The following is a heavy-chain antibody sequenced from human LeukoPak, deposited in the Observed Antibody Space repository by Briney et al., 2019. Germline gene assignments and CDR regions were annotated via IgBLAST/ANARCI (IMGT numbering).Heavy chain of an antibody. V-gene: IGHV3-23*01. CDR1: GFTFSSYD. Sequence: QPGGSLRRSCAVSGFTFSSYDRSWVRQAPGKGLEWFSGISGSGVSTYYADSVKGRFTISRDNSKNTLYLQMNSLRAEDTAVYYCAKAGYSSSRYALLNYFDYWGQGTLVTVSS. J-gene: IGHJ4*02. D-gene: IGHD6-13*01. CDR3: AKAGYSSSRYALLNYFDY. CDR2: ISGSGVST.